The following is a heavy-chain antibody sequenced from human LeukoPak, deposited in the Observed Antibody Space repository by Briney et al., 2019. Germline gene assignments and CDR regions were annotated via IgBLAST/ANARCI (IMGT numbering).Heavy chain of an antibody. CDR1: GGSISSYY. CDR3: ARDSYYGSGSYYNVGLDY. J-gene: IGHJ4*02. CDR2: IYYSGST. Sequence: PSETLSLTCTVSGGSISSYYWSWIRQPPGKGLEWIGYIYYSGSTNYNPSLKSRVTISVDTSKNQFSLKLSSVTAADTAVYYCARDSYYGSGSYYNVGLDYWGQGTLVTVSS. V-gene: IGHV4-59*01. D-gene: IGHD3-10*01.